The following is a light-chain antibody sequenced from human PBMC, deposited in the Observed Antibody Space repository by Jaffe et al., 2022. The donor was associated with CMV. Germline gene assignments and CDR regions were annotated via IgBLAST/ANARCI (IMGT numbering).Light chain of an antibody. CDR1: QSISTF. CDR3: QQSSSTPPT. J-gene: IGKJ1*01. V-gene: IGKV1-39*01. CDR2: AAS. Sequence: DIRMTQSPSSLSASVGDRVTITCRASQSISTFLNWYQQKPGKAPKLLIYAASSLQTGVPSRFSASASGTVFTLTINSLQPEDFANYYCQQSSSTPPTFGQGTKVEIK.